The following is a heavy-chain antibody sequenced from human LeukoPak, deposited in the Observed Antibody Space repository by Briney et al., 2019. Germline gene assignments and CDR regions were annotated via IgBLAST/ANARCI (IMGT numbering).Heavy chain of an antibody. D-gene: IGHD3-22*01. Sequence: GGSLRLSCAASGFTFSSYGMHWVRQAPGKGLEWVAFIRYDGSNKYYADSVKGRFTISRDNSKNTLYLQMNSLRAEDTAVYYCARSGTTYYYDSGSRIWGQGTMVTVSS. CDR3: ARSGTTYYYDSGSRI. V-gene: IGHV3-30*02. CDR2: IRYDGSNK. J-gene: IGHJ3*02. CDR1: GFTFSSYG.